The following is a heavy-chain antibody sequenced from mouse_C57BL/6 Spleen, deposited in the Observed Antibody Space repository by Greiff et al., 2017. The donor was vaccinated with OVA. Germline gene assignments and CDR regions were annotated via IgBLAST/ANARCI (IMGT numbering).Heavy chain of an antibody. D-gene: IGHD2-4*01. CDR2: IDPSDSTT. Sequence: VQLQQPGAELVMPGASVKLSCKASGYSFTSYWMHWVKQRPGQGLEWIGEIDPSDSTTNYNQKFKGKSTLTVDKSSSTAYMQLSSLTSEDSAVYCCARNDYDGAMDYWGQGTSVTVSS. J-gene: IGHJ4*01. CDR3: ARNDYDGAMDY. CDR1: GYSFTSYW. V-gene: IGHV1-69*01.